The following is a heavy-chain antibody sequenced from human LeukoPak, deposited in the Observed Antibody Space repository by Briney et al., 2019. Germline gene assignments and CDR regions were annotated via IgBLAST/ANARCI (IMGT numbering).Heavy chain of an antibody. V-gene: IGHV3-21*01. CDR3: ARDGPVAARPFDY. Sequence: PGGSLRLSCAASGFTFSSYSMNWVRQAPGKGLEWVSSISSSSSYIYYADSVKGRFTISRDNAKNSLYLQMNSLRAEDTAVYYCARDGPVAARPFDYWGQGTLVTVSS. CDR2: ISSSSSYI. J-gene: IGHJ4*02. CDR1: GFTFSSYS. D-gene: IGHD6-6*01.